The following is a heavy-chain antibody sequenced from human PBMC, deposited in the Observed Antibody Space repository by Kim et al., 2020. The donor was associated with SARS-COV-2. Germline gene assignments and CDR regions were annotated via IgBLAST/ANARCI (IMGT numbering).Heavy chain of an antibody. CDR2: ISGSGAST. CDR1: GFTFSRYA. CDR3: AKEGGASAGYGMDV. J-gene: IGHJ6*02. D-gene: IGHD6-13*01. V-gene: IGHV3-23*01. Sequence: WGSLRLSCATSGFTFSRYAMSWVRQAPGKGLEWVSAISGSGASTYYADFVKGRFSISRDNSRNTLDLQMNSLRAEDTAIYYCAKEGGASAGYGMDVWGQGTTVIVYS.